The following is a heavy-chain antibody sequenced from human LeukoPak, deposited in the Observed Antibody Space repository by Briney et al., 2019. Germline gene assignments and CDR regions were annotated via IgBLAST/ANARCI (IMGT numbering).Heavy chain of an antibody. J-gene: IGHJ4*02. CDR3: AKDRGLTRALDY. CDR1: GFTFSSYA. Sequence: GGSLRLSCAASGFTFSSYAMHWVRQAPGKGLEWVAVISYDGSNKYYADSVKGRFTISRDNSKNTLFLQMNSLRPEDTAVYYCAKDRGLTRALDYWGQGTLVTVSS. V-gene: IGHV3-30-3*01. CDR2: ISYDGSNK. D-gene: IGHD4/OR15-4a*01.